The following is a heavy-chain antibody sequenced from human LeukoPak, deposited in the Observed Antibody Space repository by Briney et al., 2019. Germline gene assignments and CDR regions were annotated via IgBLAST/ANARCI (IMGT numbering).Heavy chain of an antibody. CDR2: ISSSSSYI. J-gene: IGHJ6*03. D-gene: IGHD3-3*01. CDR3: ARADRLSSTSRTIFGVAYMDV. Sequence: KPGGSLRLSCAASGFTFSSYWMHWVRQAPGKGREWVSSISSSSSYIYYADSVKGRFTISRDNAKNSLYLQMNSLRAEDTAVYYCARADRLSSTSRTIFGVAYMDVWGKGTTVTVSS. CDR1: GFTFSSYW. V-gene: IGHV3-21*01.